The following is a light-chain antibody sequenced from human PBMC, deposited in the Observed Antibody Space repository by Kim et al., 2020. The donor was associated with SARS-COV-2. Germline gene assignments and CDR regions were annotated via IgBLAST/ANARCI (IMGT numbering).Light chain of an antibody. J-gene: IGKJ1*01. CDR3: QQYGSSPRT. CDR2: GAS. CDR1: QIFVGKY. V-gene: IGKV3-20*01. Sequence: EIVLAQSPASLSLSPGERATLSCRASQIFVGKYLAWYQQKVGQAPRPLIYGASSRDTGIPDRFSGSGSGTDFTLTISRLEPEDSAVYYCQQYGSSPRTFGQGTKVDIK.